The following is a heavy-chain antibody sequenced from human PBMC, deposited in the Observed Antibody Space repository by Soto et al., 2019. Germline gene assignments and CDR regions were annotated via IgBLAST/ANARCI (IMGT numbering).Heavy chain of an antibody. Sequence: QVHLVQSGAEVKKPGASVKVSCNSSGYTFTTYGVAWVRQVPGQGLEWMGWISGHNGMTFYAQSSQDRVTMTTDTTTSTGYMELRRLRSDDTAVYLCARERPLEDSPLADAFDVWGQGTRVTVSS. CDR2: ISGHNGMT. V-gene: IGHV1-18*01. CDR1: GYTFTTYG. CDR3: ARERPLEDSPLADAFDV. J-gene: IGHJ3*01. D-gene: IGHD1-1*01.